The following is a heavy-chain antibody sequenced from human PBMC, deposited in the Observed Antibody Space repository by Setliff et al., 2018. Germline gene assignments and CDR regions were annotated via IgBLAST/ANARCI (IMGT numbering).Heavy chain of an antibody. V-gene: IGHV4-38-2*01. CDR3: ARSAGYSSSWYSYYYGMDV. CDR2: IYHSGST. Sequence: TLSLTCAVSGYSISSGYYWGWIRQPPGKGLEWIGSIYHSGSTYYNPSLKSRVTISVDTSKNQFSLKLSSVTAADTAVYYCARSAGYSSSWYSYYYGMDVWGQGTTVTVSS. J-gene: IGHJ6*02. CDR1: GYSISSGYY. D-gene: IGHD6-13*01.